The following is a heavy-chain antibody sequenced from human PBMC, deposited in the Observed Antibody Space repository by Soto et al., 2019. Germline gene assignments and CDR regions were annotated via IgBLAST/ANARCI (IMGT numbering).Heavy chain of an antibody. V-gene: IGHV1-8*01. CDR2: MNPYNGNT. Sequence: LVKVYCKASVYTINTYDIYRLSKEKEQGLEWMGWMNPYNGNTGYAQKFQGRVTVTRTTSISTVYMELSGLRRDDTAVYYCARRKERSGPHYFDYWGQGSQVTVS. D-gene: IGHD6-25*01. CDR1: VYTINTYD. CDR3: ARRKERSGPHYFDY. J-gene: IGHJ4*02.